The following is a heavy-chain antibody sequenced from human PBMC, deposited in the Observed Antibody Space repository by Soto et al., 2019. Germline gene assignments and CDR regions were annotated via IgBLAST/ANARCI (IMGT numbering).Heavy chain of an antibody. CDR1: GGTFSSYA. D-gene: IGHD3-22*01. J-gene: IGHJ4*01. V-gene: IGHV1-69*13. Sequence: SVKVSCKASGGTFSSYAISWVRQAPGQGLEWMGGIIPIFGTANYAQKFQGRVTITADESTSTAYMELSSLRSEDTAVYYCAKDPGKYYYDTCGILPDDYWGHGTLVTVPQ. CDR3: AKDPGKYYYDTCGILPDDY. CDR2: IIPIFGTA.